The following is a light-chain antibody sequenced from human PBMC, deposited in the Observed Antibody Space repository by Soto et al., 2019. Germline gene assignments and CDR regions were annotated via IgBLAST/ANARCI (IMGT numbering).Light chain of an antibody. CDR1: SANIGSNY. CDR2: DSD. Sequence: QSVLTQPPSVSAAPGQKVTISCSGSSANIGSNYVSWYQHLPGTAPKLVISDSDKRPSEIPDRFSGSKSGTSATLDITGLQTGDEVDYYCGAWDSSLSVVVFGGGTKLTVL. V-gene: IGLV1-51*01. CDR3: GAWDSSLSVVV. J-gene: IGLJ2*01.